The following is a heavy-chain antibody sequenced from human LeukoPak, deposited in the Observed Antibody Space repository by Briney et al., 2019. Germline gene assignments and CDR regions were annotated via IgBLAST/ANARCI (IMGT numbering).Heavy chain of an antibody. D-gene: IGHD4-17*01. CDR2: ISYDGSNK. Sequence: GGSLRLSCAASGFTFSSYGMHWVRQAPGKGLEWVAVISYDGSNKYYADSVKGRFTISRDNSKNTLYLQMNSLRAEDTAVYYCAKEGGTAYGDYEDAFDIWGQGTMVTVSS. CDR1: GFTFSSYG. CDR3: AKEGGTAYGDYEDAFDI. V-gene: IGHV3-30*18. J-gene: IGHJ3*02.